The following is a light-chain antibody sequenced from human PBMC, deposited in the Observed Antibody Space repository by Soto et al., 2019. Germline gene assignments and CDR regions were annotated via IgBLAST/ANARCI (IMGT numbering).Light chain of an antibody. CDR1: TSNLGAGYD. Sequence: QSVLTQPPSVSGAPGQRVTLSCTGNTSNLGAGYDVHWYQQLPGAAPKLVIFGNRNRPSGVPERFSGSKSGTSAFLAITGLQAEDEADYYCQAYDYTLTASVFGGGTKLTVL. CDR2: GNR. V-gene: IGLV1-40*01. CDR3: QAYDYTLTASV. J-gene: IGLJ3*02.